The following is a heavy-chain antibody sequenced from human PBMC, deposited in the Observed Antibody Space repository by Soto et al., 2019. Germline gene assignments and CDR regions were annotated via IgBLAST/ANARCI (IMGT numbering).Heavy chain of an antibody. Sequence: GASVKVSCKVSGYTLTELSTHWVRQAPGKGLEWMGGFDPEDGETIYAQKFQGRVTMTEDTSTDTAYMELSSLRSEDTAVYYCALKGYGSGSYYGPWFDPWGQRTLVTVST. V-gene: IGHV1-24*01. CDR2: FDPEDGET. J-gene: IGHJ5*02. CDR3: ALKGYGSGSYYGPWFDP. D-gene: IGHD3-10*01. CDR1: GYTLTELS.